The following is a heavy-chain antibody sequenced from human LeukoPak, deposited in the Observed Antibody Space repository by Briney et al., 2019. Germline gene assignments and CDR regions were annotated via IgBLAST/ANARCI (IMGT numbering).Heavy chain of an antibody. D-gene: IGHD6-6*01. CDR2: IYTSGST. J-gene: IGHJ4*02. CDR1: GGSISSYY. CDR3: ARDRAARPPYYFDY. V-gene: IGHV4-4*07. Sequence: SETLSLTCTVSGGSISSYYWSWIRQPAGKGLEWIGRIYTSGSTNYNPSLESRVTMSVDTSKNQFSLKLSSVTAADTAVYYCARDRAARPPYYFDYWGQGTLVTVSS.